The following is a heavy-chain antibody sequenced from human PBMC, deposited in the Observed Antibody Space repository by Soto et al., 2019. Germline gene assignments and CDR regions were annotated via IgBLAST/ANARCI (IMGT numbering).Heavy chain of an antibody. J-gene: IGHJ5*02. CDR3: ANIVVPAARRRDWFDP. V-gene: IGHV3-23*01. Sequence: EVQLLESGGGLVQPGGSLRLSCAASGFTFSSYAMSWVRQAPGKGLEWVSAISGSGGSTYYADSVKGRFTISRDNSKNTLYLQMNSLRVEDTAIYYCANIVVPAARRRDWFDPWGQGTLVTVSS. CDR2: ISGSGGST. CDR1: GFTFSSYA. D-gene: IGHD2-2*01.